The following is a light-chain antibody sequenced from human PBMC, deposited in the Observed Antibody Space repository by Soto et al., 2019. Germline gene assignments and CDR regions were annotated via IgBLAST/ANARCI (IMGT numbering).Light chain of an antibody. CDR3: QQYGSSPWT. J-gene: IGKJ1*01. V-gene: IGKV3-20*01. CDR1: QSVSNY. CDR2: SAS. Sequence: EIVLTQSPATLSLSPGERATLSRRASQSVSNYLAWYQQKPGQAPRLLIYSASSRATGIPDRFSGSGSGTDFTLTISRLEPEDFAVYYCQQYGSSPWTFGQGTKVDIK.